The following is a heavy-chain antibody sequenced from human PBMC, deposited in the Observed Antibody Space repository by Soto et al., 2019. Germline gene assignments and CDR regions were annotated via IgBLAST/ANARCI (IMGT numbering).Heavy chain of an antibody. Sequence: ASVKVSCKASGGTFSSYAISWVRQAAGQGLEWMGGIIPIFGTANYAQKFQGRVTITADESTSTAYMELSSLRSEDTAVYYCARAGEMATAGSTTSPYRFDYWGQGTLVTVPQ. CDR3: ARAGEMATAGSTTSPYRFDY. J-gene: IGHJ4*02. CDR1: GGTFSSYA. D-gene: IGHD5-12*01. V-gene: IGHV1-69*13. CDR2: IIPIFGTA.